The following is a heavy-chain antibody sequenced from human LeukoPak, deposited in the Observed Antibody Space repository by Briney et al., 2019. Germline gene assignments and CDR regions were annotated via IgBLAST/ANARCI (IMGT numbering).Heavy chain of an antibody. D-gene: IGHD3-16*01. V-gene: IGHV4-39*07. Sequence: SETLSLTCTVSGGSISSSSYYWGWIRQPPGKGLEWIGSIYYSGSTYYNPSLKSRVTISVDTSKNQFSLKLSSVTAADTAVYYCARGEGAYLLYFDYWGQGTLVTVSS. J-gene: IGHJ4*02. CDR3: ARGEGAYLLYFDY. CDR2: IYYSGST. CDR1: GGSISSSSYY.